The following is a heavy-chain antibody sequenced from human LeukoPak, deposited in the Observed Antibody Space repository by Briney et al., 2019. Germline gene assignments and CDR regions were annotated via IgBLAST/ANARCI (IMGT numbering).Heavy chain of an antibody. CDR3: ARAVAGTVAFDI. CDR1: GYTFTSYG. V-gene: IGHV1-69*06. J-gene: IGHJ3*02. D-gene: IGHD6-19*01. CDR2: IIPIFGTA. Sequence: ASVKVSCKASGYTFTSYGISWVRQAPGQGLEWMGGIIPIFGTANYAQKFQGRVTITADKSTSTAYMELSSLRSEDTAVYYCARAVAGTVAFDIWGQGTMVTVSS.